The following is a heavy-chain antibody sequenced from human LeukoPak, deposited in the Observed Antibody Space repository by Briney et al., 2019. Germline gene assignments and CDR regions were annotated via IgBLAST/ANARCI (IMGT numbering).Heavy chain of an antibody. Sequence: SETLSLTCTVSGGSISSSSYYWGWIRQPPGKGLEWIGSIYYSGSTYYNPSLKSRVTISVDTSKNQFSLKLSSVTAADTAVYYCARQGPGSGWFKTPPPKTFDYWGQGTLVTVSS. CDR1: GGSISSSSYY. V-gene: IGHV4-39*01. J-gene: IGHJ4*02. CDR3: ARQGPGSGWFKTPPPKTFDY. D-gene: IGHD6-19*01. CDR2: IYYSGST.